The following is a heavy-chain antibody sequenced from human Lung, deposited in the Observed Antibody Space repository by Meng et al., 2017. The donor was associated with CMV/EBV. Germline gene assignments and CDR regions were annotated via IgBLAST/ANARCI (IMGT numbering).Heavy chain of an antibody. Sequence: SXTLSFXCTVPGGSINSGGYYWSWIRQHPGKGLEWIGHIYHSGTTSYNPSLKSRVSISVDTSKKQFSLKLSSTTAADTTVYYCARAQYYYDSSAFFEYWGQGAXVTVSS. CDR1: GGSINSGGYY. V-gene: IGHV4-31*03. D-gene: IGHD3-22*01. J-gene: IGHJ4*02. CDR3: ARAQYYYDSSAFFEY. CDR2: IYHSGTT.